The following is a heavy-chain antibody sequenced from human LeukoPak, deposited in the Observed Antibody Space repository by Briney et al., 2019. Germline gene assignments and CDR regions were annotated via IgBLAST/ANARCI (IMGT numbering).Heavy chain of an antibody. J-gene: IGHJ2*01. D-gene: IGHD1-26*01. Sequence: GGSLRLSCAASGFTFSSYAMSWVRQAPGKGLEWVSAISGSGGSTYYADSVKGRFTISRDNSKNTLYLQMSSLRAEDTGVYFCVRVVGAYVWFDPWGRGTLVTVSS. V-gene: IGHV3-23*01. CDR2: ISGSGGST. CDR1: GFTFSSYA. CDR3: VRVVGAYVWFDP.